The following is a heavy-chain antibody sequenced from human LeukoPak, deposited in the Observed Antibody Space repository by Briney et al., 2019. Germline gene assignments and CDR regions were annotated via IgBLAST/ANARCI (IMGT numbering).Heavy chain of an antibody. CDR1: GGSISSSSYY. CDR3: ARAGTGFVDY. CDR2: IYYSGST. D-gene: IGHD1-14*01. Sequence: SETLSLTCTVSGGSISSSSYYWGWIRQPPGKGLEWIGYIYYSGSTNYNPSLKSRVTISVDTSKNQFSLKLSSVTAADTAVYYCARAGTGFVDYWGQGTLVTVSS. V-gene: IGHV4-61*05. J-gene: IGHJ4*02.